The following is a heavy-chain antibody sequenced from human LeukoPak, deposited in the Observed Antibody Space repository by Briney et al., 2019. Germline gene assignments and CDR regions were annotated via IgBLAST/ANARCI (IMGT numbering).Heavy chain of an antibody. Sequence: SETLSFTCTGSGGSMSYYHWSWIRQPAGKGLEWIGRIDTSGSTNYNFSLKSRVTMSIDTSNTPFFLKLRSVTAAYTAVYYCARYVVRNAFDIWGQGTMVTVSS. CDR1: GGSMSYYH. D-gene: IGHD3-22*01. CDR3: ARYVVRNAFDI. V-gene: IGHV4-4*07. J-gene: IGHJ3*02. CDR2: IDTSGST.